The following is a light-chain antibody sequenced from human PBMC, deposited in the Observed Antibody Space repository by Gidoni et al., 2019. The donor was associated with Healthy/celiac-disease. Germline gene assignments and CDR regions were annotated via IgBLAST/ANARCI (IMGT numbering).Light chain of an antibody. Sequence: QMTQSPSSLSASVGDRVTITCQASQDISNYLNWYQQKPGKAPKLLIYDASNLETGVPSRFSGSGSGTDFTFTISSLQPEDIATYYCQQYDNLPLTFXGXTKVEIK. V-gene: IGKV1-33*01. CDR2: DAS. J-gene: IGKJ4*01. CDR1: QDISNY. CDR3: QQYDNLPLT.